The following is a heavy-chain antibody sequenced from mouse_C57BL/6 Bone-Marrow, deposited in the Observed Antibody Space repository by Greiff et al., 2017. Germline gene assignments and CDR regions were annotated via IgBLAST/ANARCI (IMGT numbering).Heavy chain of an antibody. CDR1: GYTFTSYW. CDR2: IYPGSGST. V-gene: IGHV1-55*01. Sequence: QVQLQQPGAELVKPGASVKMSCKASGYTFTSYWITWVKQRPGQGLEWIGDIYPGSGSTNYNEKFKSKATLTVDTSSSTAYMQLSSLTSADAAVYYCARRGYHIYAMDYWGQGTSVTVSS. D-gene: IGHD3-1*01. CDR3: ARRGYHIYAMDY. J-gene: IGHJ4*01.